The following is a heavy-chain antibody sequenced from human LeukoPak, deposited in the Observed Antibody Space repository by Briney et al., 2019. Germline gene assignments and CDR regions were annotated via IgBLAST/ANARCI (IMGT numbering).Heavy chain of an antibody. CDR2: ISGSGGST. CDR3: ARSARLMKGVVEVTALDD. Sequence: GGSLRLSCAASGFTFSSYAMSWVRQAPGKGLEWVSAISGSGGSTYYADSVKGRFTIARDNAKNSVYLEMNSLRADDTAVYYCARSARLMKGVVEVTALDDWGQGTLVTVSS. CDR1: GFTFSSYA. D-gene: IGHD3-3*01. J-gene: IGHJ4*02. V-gene: IGHV3-23*01.